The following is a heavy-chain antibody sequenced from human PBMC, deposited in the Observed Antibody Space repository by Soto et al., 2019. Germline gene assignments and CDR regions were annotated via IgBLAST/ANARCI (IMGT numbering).Heavy chain of an antibody. Sequence: SVKFPCKASGCTSSSHASSWVRQAPGEGLEWMGGIIPLFRTANHAQKFQGRVTITAHESTSTAHRELSSLRSEDTAVYYCASSSSWSNYYAYSGMDVCG. CDR2: IIPLFRTA. CDR3: ASSSSWSNYYAYSGMDV. J-gene: IGHJ6*04. D-gene: IGHD6-13*01. CDR1: GCTSSSHA. V-gene: IGHV1-69*13.